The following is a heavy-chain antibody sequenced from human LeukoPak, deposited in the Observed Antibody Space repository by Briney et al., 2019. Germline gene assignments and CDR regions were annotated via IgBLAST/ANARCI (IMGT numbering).Heavy chain of an antibody. J-gene: IGHJ3*02. CDR1: GFTFSSYS. CDR2: ISSSSSYI. V-gene: IGHV3-21*01. D-gene: IGHD4-23*01. CDR3: ARDPFGADYGGNLLTPSDI. Sequence: GGSLRLSCAASGFTFSSYSMNWVRQAPGKGLEWVSSISSSSSYIYYADSVKGRFTISRDNAKNSLYLQMNNLRAEDTAVYYCARDPFGADYGGNLLTPSDIWGQGTMVTVSS.